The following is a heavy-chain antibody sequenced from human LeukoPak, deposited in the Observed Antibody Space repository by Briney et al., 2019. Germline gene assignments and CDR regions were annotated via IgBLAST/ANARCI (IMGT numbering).Heavy chain of an antibody. V-gene: IGHV4-30-4*01. CDR2: MYYSGST. Sequence: SQTLSLTCTVSGGSISSGDYYWSWIRQPPGKGLEWIAYMYYSGSTYYNPSLKSRVTMSADTSKNQLSLKLISVTAADTAVYYCARPXYXXSXIDPWGQGILVTVSS. CDR3: ARPXYXXSXIDP. J-gene: IGHJ5*02. D-gene: IGHD3-22*01. CDR1: GGSISSGDYY.